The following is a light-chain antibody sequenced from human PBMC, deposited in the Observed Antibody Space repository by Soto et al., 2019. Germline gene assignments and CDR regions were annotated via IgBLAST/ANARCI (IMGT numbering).Light chain of an antibody. Sequence: DVQVSQSPSTVSASDGDSVTITCRASQFMSVWLSWYQQKPGTAPKLLIYKASSLESGVPTRFSGSGSGTEFTLTISSLQPDDSATYYCQQYNSFPLTFGPGTKVDIK. CDR3: QQYNSFPLT. J-gene: IGKJ3*01. CDR2: KAS. V-gene: IGKV1-5*03. CDR1: QFMSVW.